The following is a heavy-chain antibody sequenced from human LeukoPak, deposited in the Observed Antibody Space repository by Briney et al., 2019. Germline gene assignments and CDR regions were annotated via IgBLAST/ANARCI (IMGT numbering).Heavy chain of an antibody. J-gene: IGHJ4*02. D-gene: IGHD3-10*01. CDR2: ISGSGGST. CDR3: AKVGSYYGLGSLKLMLDY. Sequence: GGSLRLSCAASGFTFSSYAMSWVRQAPGKGLEWVSAISGSGGSTYYADSVKGRFTISRDNSKNTLYLQMNSLRAEDPAIYYCAKVGSYYGLGSLKLMLDYWGQGTLVTVSS. V-gene: IGHV3-23*01. CDR1: GFTFSSYA.